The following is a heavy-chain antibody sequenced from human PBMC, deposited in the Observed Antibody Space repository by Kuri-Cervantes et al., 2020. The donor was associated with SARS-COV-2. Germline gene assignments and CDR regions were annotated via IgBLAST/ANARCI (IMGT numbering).Heavy chain of an antibody. CDR2: ISSSGSTI. J-gene: IGHJ4*02. Sequence: LSLTCAASGFTFSSYEMNRARQAPGKGLEWVSYISSSGSTIYYADSVKGRFTISRDNAKNSLYLQMNSLRAEDTAVYYCARALNGKARYYDFWSGYRTDYYFDYWGQGTLVTVSS. CDR1: GFTFSSYE. CDR3: ARALNGKARYYDFWSGYRTDYYFDY. D-gene: IGHD3-3*01. V-gene: IGHV3-48*03.